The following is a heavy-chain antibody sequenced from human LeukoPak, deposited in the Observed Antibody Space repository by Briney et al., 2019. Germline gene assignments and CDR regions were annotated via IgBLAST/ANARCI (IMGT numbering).Heavy chain of an antibody. CDR1: GFSFTAYT. V-gene: IGHV4-59*08. J-gene: IGHJ5*02. CDR3: ARSRTGHVTTGSDTLFAP. D-gene: IGHD1-14*01. CDR2: ISDSGST. Sequence: SETLSLTCTASGFSFTAYTWHWIRQPPGKGLEWIGYISDSGSTHYNPSLQSRVTISVDTSKNQFSLRLSSVTASDTAVYYCARSRTGHVTTGSDTLFAPWGQGALVTDSS.